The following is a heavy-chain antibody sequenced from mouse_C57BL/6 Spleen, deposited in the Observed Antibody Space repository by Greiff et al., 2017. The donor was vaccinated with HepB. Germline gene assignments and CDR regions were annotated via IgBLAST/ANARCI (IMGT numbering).Heavy chain of an antibody. J-gene: IGHJ4*01. CDR1: GYAFSSYW. D-gene: IGHD1-1*01. V-gene: IGHV1-80*01. Sequence: VQGVESGAELVKPGASVKISCKASGYAFSSYWMNWVKQRPGKGLEWIGQIYPGDGDTNYNGKFKGKATLTADKSSSTAYMQLSSLTSEDSAVYFCARGHYYGSSLYYYAMDYWGQGTSVTVSS. CDR2: IYPGDGDT. CDR3: ARGHYYGSSLYYYAMDY.